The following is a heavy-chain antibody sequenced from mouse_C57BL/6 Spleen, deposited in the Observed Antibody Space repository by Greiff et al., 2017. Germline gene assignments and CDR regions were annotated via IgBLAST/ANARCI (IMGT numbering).Heavy chain of an antibody. V-gene: IGHV1-52*01. CDR1: GYTFTSYW. J-gene: IGHJ2*01. CDR2: IDPSDSET. CDR3: AGSPPRDSSAPLDY. D-gene: IGHD3-3*01. Sequence: QVQLQQPGAELVRPGSSVKLSCKASGYTFTSYWMHWVKQRPIQGLEWIGNIDPSDSETHYNQKFKDKATLTVDKSSSTAYMQLSSLTSEDSTLYYCAGSPPRDSSAPLDYWGQGTTLPVSS.